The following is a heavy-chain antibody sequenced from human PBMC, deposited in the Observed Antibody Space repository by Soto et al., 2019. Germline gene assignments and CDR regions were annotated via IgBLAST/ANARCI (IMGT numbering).Heavy chain of an antibody. CDR2: ISAYNGNT. V-gene: IGHV1-18*01. CDR1: GFTPTHYD. J-gene: IGHJ4*02. Sequence: ASVKVSRNTSGFTPTHYDICLVRHGPGQGLEWMGWISAYNGNTNSAQKLQGRLTMTTDTSTRTAYMELRSLRSDDTAVYYCARALYRSGTYYAFDNWGQGTLVTVSS. D-gene: IGHD1-26*01. CDR3: ARALYRSGTYYAFDN.